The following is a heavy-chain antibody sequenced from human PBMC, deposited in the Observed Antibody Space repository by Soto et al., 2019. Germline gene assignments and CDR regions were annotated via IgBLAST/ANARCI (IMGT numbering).Heavy chain of an antibody. CDR2: IYYSGGT. D-gene: IGHD3-10*01. V-gene: IGHV4-59*08. J-gene: IGHJ4*02. CDR3: ARLVGSAHPFDY. Sequence: PSETLSLTCTVSGGSISGYYWSWIRQPPGKGLEWIGYIYYSGGTDYNPSLKSRVTISVDTSNNQFSLKLTSVTAADTAVYYCARLVGSAHPFDYWGQGTLVTVSS. CDR1: GGSISGYY.